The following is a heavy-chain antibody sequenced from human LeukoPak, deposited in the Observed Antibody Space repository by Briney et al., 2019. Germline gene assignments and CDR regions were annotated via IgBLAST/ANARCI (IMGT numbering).Heavy chain of an antibody. CDR3: ASGGSYFGY. CDR2: IKQDGSEK. J-gene: IGHJ4*02. V-gene: IGHV3-7*05. Sequence: GGSLRLSCEGSGFTFSSYWMSWVRQAPGKGLEWVANIKQDGSEKYYVDSVKGRFTISRDNAKYSLFLQMNSLRADDTAVYYCASGGSYFGYWGQGTLVTVSS. CDR1: GFTFSSYW.